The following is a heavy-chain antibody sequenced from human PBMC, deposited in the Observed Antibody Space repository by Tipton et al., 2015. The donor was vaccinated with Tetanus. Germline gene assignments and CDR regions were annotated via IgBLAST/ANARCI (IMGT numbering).Heavy chain of an antibody. CDR2: FFYSGST. D-gene: IGHD3-3*01. Sequence: GLVKPSETLSLTCTVSGGSVSSGSYYWSWIRQPPGKGLEWIGYFFYSGSTNYNPSLKSRVSMAVGTSKNQFSLQLRSVTSADTAVYYCARTSGYMYSDCWGQGTLVTVSS. CDR1: GGSVSSGSYY. CDR3: ARTSGYMYSDC. V-gene: IGHV4-61*01. J-gene: IGHJ4*02.